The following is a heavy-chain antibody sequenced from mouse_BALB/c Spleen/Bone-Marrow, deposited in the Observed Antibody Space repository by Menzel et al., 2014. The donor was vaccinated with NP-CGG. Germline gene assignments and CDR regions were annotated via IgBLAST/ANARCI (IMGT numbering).Heavy chain of an antibody. V-gene: IGHV1S137*01. CDR3: AREGPWFAY. CDR1: GYTFTDYA. Sequence: QVQLKESGAELVMPGVSVKISCKGSGYTFTDYAMHWVKQSHAKSLEWIGVISTYYGDASYNQKFKGKATMTVDKSSSTAYMELARLTSEDSAIYYCAREGPWFAYWGQGTLVTVSA. J-gene: IGHJ3*01. CDR2: ISTYYGDA.